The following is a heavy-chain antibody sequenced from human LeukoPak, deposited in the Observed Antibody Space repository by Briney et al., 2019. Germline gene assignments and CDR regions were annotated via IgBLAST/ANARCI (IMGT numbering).Heavy chain of an antibody. CDR3: ARGTSGSYDY. V-gene: IGHV3-7*01. Sequence: GGSLRLSCAASGFTFSSYWMSWARQAPGKGLEWVAIINGDGSEKLYVDSVKGRFTISRDNAENSLYLQTNSLRAEDTAVYYCARGTSGSYDYWGQGTLVTVSS. CDR2: INGDGSEK. D-gene: IGHD3-10*01. CDR1: GFTFSSYW. J-gene: IGHJ4*02.